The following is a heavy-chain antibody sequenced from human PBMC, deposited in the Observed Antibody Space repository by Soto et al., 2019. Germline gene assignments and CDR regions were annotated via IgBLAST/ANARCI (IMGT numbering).Heavy chain of an antibody. CDR2: IYYTGST. V-gene: IGHV4-39*01. J-gene: IGHJ4*02. Sequence: QLQLQESGPGLVKPSETLSLTCTVSDGSVSSGSYYWGWIRQPPGKGLESIGSIYYTGSTYYNPSLKSRVTISVDKSNNQFSLKLRSVTAADTAVYYCARHRRGLTYYDFWSGYWYFDYWGQGTLVTVSS. CDR1: DGSVSSGSYY. D-gene: IGHD3-3*01. CDR3: ARHRRGLTYYDFWSGYWYFDY.